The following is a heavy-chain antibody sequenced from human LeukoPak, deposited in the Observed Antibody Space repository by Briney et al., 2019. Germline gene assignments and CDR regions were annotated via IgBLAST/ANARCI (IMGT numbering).Heavy chain of an antibody. Sequence: ASVKVSCKASGYSFTAYYMHWVRQAPGQGLEWMGWINPNSGGTNYAQKFQGRVTITADKSTSTAYMELSSLRSEDTAVYYCARALYSSGWNWFDPWGQGTLVTVSS. D-gene: IGHD6-19*01. CDR1: GYSFTAYY. CDR3: ARALYSSGWNWFDP. J-gene: IGHJ5*02. CDR2: INPNSGGT. V-gene: IGHV1-2*02.